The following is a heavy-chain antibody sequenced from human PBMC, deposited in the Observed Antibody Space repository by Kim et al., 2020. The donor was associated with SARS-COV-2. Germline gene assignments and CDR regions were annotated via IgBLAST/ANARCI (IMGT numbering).Heavy chain of an antibody. J-gene: IGHJ3*02. D-gene: IGHD2-8*01. CDR1: GFSFSSYS. CDR3: ARDKEGSGCMPTAFDI. V-gene: IGHV3-48*02. Sequence: GGSLRLSCAASGFSFSSYSMNWVRQAPGKGLEWVSYISTGSGFIYYADSVKGRFTISRDNAKNSLSLQMDSLRDEDTAVYYCARDKEGSGCMPTAFDIWGQGTMVTVPS. CDR2: ISTGSGFI.